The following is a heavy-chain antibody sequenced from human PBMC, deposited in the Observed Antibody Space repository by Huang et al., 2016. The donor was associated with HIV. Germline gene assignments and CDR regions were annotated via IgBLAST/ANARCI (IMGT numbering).Heavy chain of an antibody. CDR2: IRSKASGGKT. D-gene: IGHD3-3*01. CDR3: TRENYDFWSGYYKYYFDY. J-gene: IGHJ4*02. V-gene: IGHV3-49*05. Sequence: EVQLVESGGGLVKPGRSLRLSCTASGFTFGDYAMSWFRQAPGKGLEWVGFIRSKASGGKTEDAASVKGRFTISRDDSKSIAYLQMNSLKIEDTAVYYCTRENYDFWSGYYKYYFDYWGQGTLVTVSS. CDR1: GFTFGDYA.